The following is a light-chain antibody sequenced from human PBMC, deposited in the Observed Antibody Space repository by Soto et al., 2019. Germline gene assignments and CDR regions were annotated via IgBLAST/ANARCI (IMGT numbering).Light chain of an antibody. J-gene: IGKJ1*01. CDR1: ESVRSS. Sequence: EIVMTQSPATLSGSPGERATLSCRASESVRSSIAWYQHKPGQAPRLLIYGASTRATGIPARISGSGSGTEFTLTISSLQSEDFALYYCQQYNNWPQTFGQGTKV. CDR3: QQYNNWPQT. V-gene: IGKV3-15*01. CDR2: GAS.